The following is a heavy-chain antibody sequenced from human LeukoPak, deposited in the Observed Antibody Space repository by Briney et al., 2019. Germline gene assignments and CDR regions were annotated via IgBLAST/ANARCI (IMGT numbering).Heavy chain of an antibody. V-gene: IGHV3-21*01. CDR1: GFTFSSYS. CDR2: ISSSSSYI. J-gene: IGHJ4*02. D-gene: IGHD6-6*01. Sequence: GGSLRLSCAASGFTFSSYSMNWVRQAPGKGLEWVSSISSSSSYIYYADSVKGRFTISRDNAKNSLYLQMNSLRAEDTAVYYCARHGGRVIAARVAEDYWGQGTLVTVSS. CDR3: ARHGGRVIAARVAEDY.